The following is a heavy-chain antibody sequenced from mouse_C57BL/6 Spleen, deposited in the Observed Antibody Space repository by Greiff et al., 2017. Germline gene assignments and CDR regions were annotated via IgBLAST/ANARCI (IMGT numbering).Heavy chain of an antibody. V-gene: IGHV1-82*01. CDR1: GYAFSSSW. CDR3: ARHGSSYDYAMDG. CDR2: IYPGAGDT. Sequence: QVQLQQSGPELVKPGASVKISCKASGYAFSSSWMNWVKQRPGKGLEWIGRIYPGAGDTNYNGKFKGKGTLTADKSSSTACMQLSSLTSEDSAVDFCARHGSSYDYAMDGWGQGASVTVSS. J-gene: IGHJ4*01. D-gene: IGHD1-1*01.